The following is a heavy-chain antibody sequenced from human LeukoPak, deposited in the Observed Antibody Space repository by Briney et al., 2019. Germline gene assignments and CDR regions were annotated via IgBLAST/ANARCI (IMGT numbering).Heavy chain of an antibody. J-gene: IGHJ4*02. D-gene: IGHD6-13*01. CDR3: GRFGYEAAVDL. CDR1: GFMFSTYW. V-gene: IGHV3-7*01. CDR2: IKPDGSET. Sequence: GGSLRLSCAASGFMFSTYWMTWVRQAPGEGLEWVANIKPDGSETYYVDPVRGRFTISRDNAKNLLYLQMNSLRGEDRAVYYCGRFGYEAAVDLWGKGTLVTVSS.